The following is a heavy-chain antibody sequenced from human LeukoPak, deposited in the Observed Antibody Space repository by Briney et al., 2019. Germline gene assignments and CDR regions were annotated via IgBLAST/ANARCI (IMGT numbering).Heavy chain of an antibody. CDR1: GFTFSTHA. CDR3: AKSPTGSYRQFDY. J-gene: IGHJ4*02. Sequence: RGSLRLSCAASGFTFSTHAMRWVRQAPGKGLEWVSSISGSGDITYYADSAKGRFTISRDNSKNTLYLQMNSLSAEDTAIYYCAKSPTGSYRQFDYWGRGTLVTVSS. CDR2: ISGSGDIT. V-gene: IGHV3-23*01. D-gene: IGHD1-26*01.